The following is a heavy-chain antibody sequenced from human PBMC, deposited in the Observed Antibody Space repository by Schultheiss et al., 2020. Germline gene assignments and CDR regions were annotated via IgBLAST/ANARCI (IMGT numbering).Heavy chain of an antibody. Sequence: GGSLRLSCAASGFTFSSHSMNWVRQAPGKGLEWVSYISSSSSTIYYADSVKGRFTISRDNSKNTLYLQMNSLRAEDTAVYYCARGTVVAGLDYWGQGTLVTVSS. CDR2: ISSSSSTI. CDR1: GFTFSSHS. D-gene: IGHD6-19*01. CDR3: ARGTVVAGLDY. V-gene: IGHV3-48*01. J-gene: IGHJ4*02.